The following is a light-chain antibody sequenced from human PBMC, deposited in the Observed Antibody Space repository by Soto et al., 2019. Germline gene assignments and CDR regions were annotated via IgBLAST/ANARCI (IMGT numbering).Light chain of an antibody. CDR2: GAS. CDR1: QSVRSSY. J-gene: IGKJ1*01. Sequence: EIVLTQSPGTLSLSPGERATLSCRASQSVRSSYLAWYQHKPGQAPRLLIYGASSRATGIPDRFSGSGSGTYFTLIISRLEPEDFAVYYCQQYGSSPRTFGHGTKVEIK. V-gene: IGKV3-20*01. CDR3: QQYGSSPRT.